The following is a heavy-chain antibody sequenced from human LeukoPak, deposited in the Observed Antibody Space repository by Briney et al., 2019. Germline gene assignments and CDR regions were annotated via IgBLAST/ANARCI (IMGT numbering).Heavy chain of an antibody. J-gene: IGHJ4*02. Sequence: SETLSLTCTVSGGSISSSSYSWGWIRQPPGKGLEWIGSIYYSGSTNYNPSLKSRVTISVDTSKNQFSLKLSSVTAADTAVYYCARVASGGYYHDYWGQGTLVTVSS. D-gene: IGHD3-22*01. V-gene: IGHV4-39*07. CDR1: GGSISSSSYS. CDR3: ARVASGGYYHDY. CDR2: IYYSGST.